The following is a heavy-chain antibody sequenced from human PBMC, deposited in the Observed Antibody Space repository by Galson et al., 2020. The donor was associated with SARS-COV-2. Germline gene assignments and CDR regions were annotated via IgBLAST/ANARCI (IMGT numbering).Heavy chain of an antibody. CDR3: ARGLDGTGRFNGWDY. V-gene: IGHV3-30*04. CDR2: ISYDGSNK. J-gene: IGHJ4*02. Sequence: GESLKISCAASGFTFSSYAMHWVRQAPGKGLEWVAVISYDGSNKYYADSVKGRFTISRDNSKNTLYLQMNSLRAEDTAVYYCARGLDGTGRFNGWDYWGQGTLVTVSS. CDR1: GFTFSSYA. D-gene: IGHD2-8*02.